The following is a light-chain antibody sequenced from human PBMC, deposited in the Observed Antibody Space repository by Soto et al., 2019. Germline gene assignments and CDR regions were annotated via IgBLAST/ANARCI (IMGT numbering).Light chain of an antibody. J-gene: IGLJ2*01. Sequence: QSALTHPASVSGSPGQSITISCTGTSSDIGGYNYVCWYQQHPGKAPQLIIYDVIYRPPGVSNRFSGSRSGNTASLTISGLQAEDEADYYCSSYTNSDTLAVFGGGTKLTVL. CDR1: SSDIGGYNY. V-gene: IGLV2-14*03. CDR3: SSYTNSDTLAV. CDR2: DVI.